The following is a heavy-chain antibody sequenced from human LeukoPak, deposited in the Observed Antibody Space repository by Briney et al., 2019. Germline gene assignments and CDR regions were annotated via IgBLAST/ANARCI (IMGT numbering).Heavy chain of an antibody. CDR2: IYSGGTT. V-gene: IGHV3-66*01. D-gene: IGHD5-12*01. Sequence: GGSLRLSCAASGFTVSSNYMSWVRQAPGKGLEWVSVIYSGGTTDYADSVKGRFIISKDNSKNTLYLQMNSLRAEDTAVYYCAKDHIRIVATIGYWGQGTLVTVSS. CDR1: GFTVSSNY. CDR3: AKDHIRIVATIGY. J-gene: IGHJ4*02.